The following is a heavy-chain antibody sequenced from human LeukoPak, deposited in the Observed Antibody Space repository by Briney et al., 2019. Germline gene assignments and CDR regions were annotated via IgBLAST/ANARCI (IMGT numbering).Heavy chain of an antibody. CDR2: ISAYNGNT. D-gene: IGHD3-22*01. CDR3: ARDSDYYYDSSGYYYSPFDY. J-gene: IGHJ4*02. Sequence: ASVTVSCTASGYTFTSYGISWVRQAPGQGLEWMGWISAYNGNTNYAQKLQGRVTMTTDTSTSTAYMELRSLRSDDTAVYYCARDSDYYYDSSGYYYSPFDYWGQGTLVTVSS. CDR1: GYTFTSYG. V-gene: IGHV1-18*01.